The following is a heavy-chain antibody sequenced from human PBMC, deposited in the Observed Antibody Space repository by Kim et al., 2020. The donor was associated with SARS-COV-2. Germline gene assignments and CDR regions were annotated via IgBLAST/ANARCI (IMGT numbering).Heavy chain of an antibody. CDR3: ARGAPPIPFDY. J-gene: IGHJ4*02. Sequence: TSYAQKFQGRVTMTRDTSTSTVDMELSSLRSEDTAVYYCARGAPPIPFDYWGQGTLVTVSS. V-gene: IGHV1-46*01. CDR2: T.